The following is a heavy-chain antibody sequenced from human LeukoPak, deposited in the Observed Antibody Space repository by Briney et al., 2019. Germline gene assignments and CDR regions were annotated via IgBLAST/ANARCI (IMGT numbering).Heavy chain of an antibody. V-gene: IGHV4-39*01. Sequence: PSETLSLTCTVSGGSISSSSYYWGWIRQPPGKGLEWIGSIYYRGSTYYNPSLKSRVTISVDTSKNQFSLKLSSVTAADTAVYYCARHVRATVTTGVDYWGQGTLVTVSS. CDR2: IYYRGST. D-gene: IGHD4-11*01. J-gene: IGHJ4*02. CDR3: ARHVRATVTTGVDY. CDR1: GGSISSSSYY.